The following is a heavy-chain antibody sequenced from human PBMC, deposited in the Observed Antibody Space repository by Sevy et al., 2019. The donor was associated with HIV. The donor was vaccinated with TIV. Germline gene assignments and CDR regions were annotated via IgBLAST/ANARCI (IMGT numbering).Heavy chain of an antibody. V-gene: IGHV3-15*01. Sequence: GGSLRLSCAASGFTFSNAWMSWVRQAPGKGLEWVGRIKSKTDGGTTDYDAPVKGRLTISRDDSKNTLYLQMNSLKTEDTAIYYCTTNSKKQGLSGLLDYWGQGTLVTVSS. J-gene: IGHJ4*02. D-gene: IGHD7-27*01. CDR2: IKSKTDGGTT. CDR3: TTNSKKQGLSGLLDY. CDR1: GFTFSNAW.